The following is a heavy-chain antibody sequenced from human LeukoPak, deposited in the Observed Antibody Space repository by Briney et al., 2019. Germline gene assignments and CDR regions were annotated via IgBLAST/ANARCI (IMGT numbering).Heavy chain of an antibody. D-gene: IGHD3-10*01. Sequence: PSETLSLTCAVYGGSFSSGGYSWSWIRQPPGKGLEWIGYIYYSGSTYYNPSLKSRVTISVDTSKNQFSLKLSSVTAADTAVYYCARRRVTFVRGVDITSYYFDYWGQGTLVTVSS. CDR1: GGSFSSGGYS. CDR2: IYYSGST. CDR3: ARRRVTFVRGVDITSYYFDY. J-gene: IGHJ4*02. V-gene: IGHV4-30-4*07.